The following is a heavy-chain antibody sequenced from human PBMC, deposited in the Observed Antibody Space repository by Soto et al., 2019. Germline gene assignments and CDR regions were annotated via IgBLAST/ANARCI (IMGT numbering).Heavy chain of an antibody. Sequence: GGSLRLSCAASGFTFSSYAMSWVRQAPGKGLEWVSGISGSGGSTYYADSVKGRFTISRDNSKNTLYLQMNSLRAEDTAVYYCAKELQQLLHPYYFEYWGQGTRVTVSS. J-gene: IGHJ4*02. CDR1: GFTFSSYA. D-gene: IGHD6-13*01. CDR2: ISGSGGST. V-gene: IGHV3-23*01. CDR3: AKELQQLLHPYYFEY.